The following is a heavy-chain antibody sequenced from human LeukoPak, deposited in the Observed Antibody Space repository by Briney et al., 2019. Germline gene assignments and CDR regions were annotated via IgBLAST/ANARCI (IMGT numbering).Heavy chain of an antibody. Sequence: PGGSLRLSCAASGFTFSSYWMHWVRQAPGKGLVWVSHINSDVSSTNYADSVKGRFTISRDNAKNTLYLQMNSLRAEDTAVYYCANPPLRYSSSWYPFDYWGQGTLVTVSS. V-gene: IGHV3-74*01. J-gene: IGHJ4*02. CDR1: GFTFSSYW. D-gene: IGHD6-13*01. CDR3: ANPPLRYSSSWYPFDY. CDR2: INSDVSST.